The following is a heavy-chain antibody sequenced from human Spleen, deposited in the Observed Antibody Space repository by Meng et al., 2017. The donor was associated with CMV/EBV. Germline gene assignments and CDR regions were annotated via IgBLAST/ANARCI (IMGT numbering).Heavy chain of an antibody. J-gene: IGHJ3*02. D-gene: IGHD6-13*01. V-gene: IGHV4-34*01. CDR2: INHSGST. CDR1: GGSFSGYY. CDR3: ARGSSSGADAFDI. Sequence: SETLSLTCAVYGGSFSGYYWSWIRQPPGKGLEWIGEINHSGSTNSNPSLKSRVTISVDTSKNQFSLKLSSVTAADTAVYYCARGSSSGADAFDIWGQGTMVTVSS.